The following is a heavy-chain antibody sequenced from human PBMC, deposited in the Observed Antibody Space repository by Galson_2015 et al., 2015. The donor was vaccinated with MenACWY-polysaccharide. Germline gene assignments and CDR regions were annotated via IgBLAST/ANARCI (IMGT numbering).Heavy chain of an antibody. V-gene: IGHV3-23*01. CDR3: ARGSNIWKYLDY. J-gene: IGHJ4*02. CDR2: ISDRVDST. Sequence: LRLSCAGSGVTLSNYGMSWVRQAPGKGLEWVSVISDRVDSTHYADSAKGRFTVSRDNSRDTLYLQMNSLRGDDTAVYFCARGSNIWKYLDYWGQGALVTVSS. CDR1: GVTLSNYG. D-gene: IGHD2/OR15-2a*01.